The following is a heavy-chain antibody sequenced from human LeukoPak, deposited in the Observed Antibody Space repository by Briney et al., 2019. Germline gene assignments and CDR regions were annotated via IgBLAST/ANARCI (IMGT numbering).Heavy chain of an antibody. D-gene: IGHD3-3*01. V-gene: IGHV4-34*01. CDR3: ARGRIFGFWSGYYFGVWFDP. Sequence: SETLSLTCAVYGGSFSGYYWSWIRQPPGKGLEWIGEINHSGSTNYNPSLKSRVTISVDTSKNQFSLKLSSVTAADTAVYYCARGRIFGFWSGYYFGVWFDPWGQGTLVTVSS. J-gene: IGHJ5*02. CDR1: GGSFSGYY. CDR2: INHSGST.